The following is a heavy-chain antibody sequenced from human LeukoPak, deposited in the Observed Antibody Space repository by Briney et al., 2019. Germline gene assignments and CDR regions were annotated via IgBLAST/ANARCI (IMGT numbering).Heavy chain of an antibody. CDR3: ASVRWFGELLRTPLRDFDY. V-gene: IGHV3-48*01. CDR2: ISSSSSTI. CDR1: GFTFSSYS. D-gene: IGHD3-10*01. Sequence: GGSLTLSCAASGFTFSSYSMNWVRQAPGKGLEGVSYISSSSSTIYYADSVKGRFTISRDNAKNSLYLQMNSLRAEDTAVYYCASVRWFGELLRTPLRDFDYWGQGTLVTVSS. J-gene: IGHJ4*02.